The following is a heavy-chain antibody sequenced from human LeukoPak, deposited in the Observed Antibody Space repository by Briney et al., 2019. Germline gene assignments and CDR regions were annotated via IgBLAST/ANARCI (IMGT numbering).Heavy chain of an antibody. CDR2: ISAVFTNT. CDR1: GLTFSSYA. V-gene: IGHV3-23*01. Sequence: PGGSLRLSCAASGLTFSSYAMSWVRQAPGKGLEWVSTISAVFTNTYSADSVKGRFTISRDNSNNTLYLQMDSLRAEDTAFYFCAKAKDYYYDSSGFYDYWGQGALVTVSS. CDR3: AKAKDYYYDSSGFYDY. D-gene: IGHD3-22*01. J-gene: IGHJ4*02.